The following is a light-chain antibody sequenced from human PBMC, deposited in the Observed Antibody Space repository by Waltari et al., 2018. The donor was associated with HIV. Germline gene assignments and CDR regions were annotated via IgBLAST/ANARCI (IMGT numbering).Light chain of an antibody. Sequence: DIVMTQTPLSLSVTPGQPASISCKSSQSLLHRDGKTDLYCYLQKPGQPPQFLIYEVSRRFSGVPDRFSGSGSGTEFTLKISRVEAEDVGVYYCMQSIQFPLTFGGGTKVEIK. CDR3: MQSIQFPLT. CDR2: EVS. J-gene: IGKJ4*01. V-gene: IGKV2D-29*01. CDR1: QSLLHRDGKTD.